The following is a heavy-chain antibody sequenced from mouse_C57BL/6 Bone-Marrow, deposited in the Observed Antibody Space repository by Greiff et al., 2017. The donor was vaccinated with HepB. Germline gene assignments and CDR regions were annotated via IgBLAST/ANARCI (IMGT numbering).Heavy chain of an antibody. Sequence: EVKVEESGGGLVKPGGSLKLSCAASGFTFSDYGMHWVRQAPEKGLEWVAYISSGSSTLYCADTVKGRLTISRDNAKNTLFLQMTSLRSEDTAMYYFARDCYYGSSYGFDVWDTGTTVTVSS. V-gene: IGHV5-17*01. CDR1: GFTFSDYG. D-gene: IGHD1-1*01. J-gene: IGHJ1*03. CDR3: ARDCYYGSSYGFDV. CDR2: ISSGSSTL.